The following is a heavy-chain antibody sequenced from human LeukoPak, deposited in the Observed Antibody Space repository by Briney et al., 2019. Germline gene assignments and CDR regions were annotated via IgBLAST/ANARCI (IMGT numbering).Heavy chain of an antibody. Sequence: PSETLSLTCTVAGGSISSYYWSWIRQPPGKGLEWIGYIYYSGSTNYNPSLKSRVTISVDTSKNQFSLKLSSATAADTAVYYCASFSSSYAGDAFDIWGQGTMVTVSS. J-gene: IGHJ3*02. CDR3: ASFSSSYAGDAFDI. CDR1: GGSISSYY. D-gene: IGHD6-13*01. V-gene: IGHV4-59*01. CDR2: IYYSGST.